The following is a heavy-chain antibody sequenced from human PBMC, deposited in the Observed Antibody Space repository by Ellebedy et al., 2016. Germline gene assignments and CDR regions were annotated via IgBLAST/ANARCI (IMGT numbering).Heavy chain of an antibody. CDR2: ISGSGGST. V-gene: IGHV3-23*01. J-gene: IGHJ5*02. CDR3: AKDCSFRGDNWFDP. D-gene: IGHD6-13*01. Sequence: GGSLRLSXAASGFTFSSYAMSWVRQAPGKGLEWVSAISGSGGSTYYADSVKGRFTISRDNSKNTLYLQMNSLRAEDTAVYYCAKDCSFRGDNWFDPWGQGTLVTVSS. CDR1: GFTFSSYA.